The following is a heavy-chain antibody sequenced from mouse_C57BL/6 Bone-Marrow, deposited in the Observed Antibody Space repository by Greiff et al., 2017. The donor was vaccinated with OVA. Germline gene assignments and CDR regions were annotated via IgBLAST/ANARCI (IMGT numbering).Heavy chain of an antibody. Sequence: EVQLQQSGPVLVKPGASVTLSCKASGYTFTDYYMNWVKQSHGKSLEWIGVINPYNGGTSYNQKFKGKATLTVDKSSSTAYMELNSLTSEDSAVYYCARRRQLVFDYWGQGTTLTVSS. V-gene: IGHV1-19*01. J-gene: IGHJ2*01. D-gene: IGHD3-2*01. CDR1: GYTFTDYY. CDR3: ARRRQLVFDY. CDR2: INPYNGGT.